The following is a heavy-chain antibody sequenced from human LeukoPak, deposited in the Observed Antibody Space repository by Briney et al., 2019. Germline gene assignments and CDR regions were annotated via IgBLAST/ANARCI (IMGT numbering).Heavy chain of an antibody. V-gene: IGHV3-23*01. Sequence: GGSLRLSCAASGFTFSSYAMSWVLQAPGKGLEWVSAISGSGGSTYYADSVKGRFTISRDNSKNTLYLQMNSLRAEDTAVYYCAKDQQSSSWYRRSKHTAYYFDYWGQGTLVTVSS. CDR1: GFTFSSYA. CDR2: ISGSGGST. D-gene: IGHD6-13*01. CDR3: AKDQQSSSWYRRSKHTAYYFDY. J-gene: IGHJ4*02.